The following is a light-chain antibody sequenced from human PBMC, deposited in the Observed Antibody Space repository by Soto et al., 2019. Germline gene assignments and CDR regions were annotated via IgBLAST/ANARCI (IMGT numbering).Light chain of an antibody. V-gene: IGLV2-14*01. Sequence: QTVVTQPASVSGSPGQSITISCTGTSSDVGGYSFVSWYQQHPGKAPKLMIYEVSYRPSGISNRFSGSKSGNTASLTISGLQAEDEADYYCSSYTSSSTPVVFGGGTKLTVL. J-gene: IGLJ2*01. CDR1: SSDVGGYSF. CDR3: SSYTSSSTPVV. CDR2: EVS.